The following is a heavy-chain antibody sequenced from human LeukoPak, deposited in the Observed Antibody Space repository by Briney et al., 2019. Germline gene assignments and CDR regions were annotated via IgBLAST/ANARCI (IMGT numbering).Heavy chain of an antibody. CDR1: GFTFSSYA. D-gene: IGHD2-15*01. CDR2: ISGSGGST. J-gene: IGHJ3*02. V-gene: IGHV3-23*01. Sequence: PGGSLRLSCAASGFTFSSYAMSWVRQAPGKGLEWVSAISGSGGSTYYADSVKGRFTISRDNAKNSLYLQMNSLRAEDTAVYYCARGPLGEVGGATDAFDIWGQGTMVTVSS. CDR3: ARGPLGEVGGATDAFDI.